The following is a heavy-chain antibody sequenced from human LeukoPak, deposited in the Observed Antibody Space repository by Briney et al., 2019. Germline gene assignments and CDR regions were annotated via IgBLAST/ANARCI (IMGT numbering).Heavy chain of an antibody. Sequence: GESLKISCKGSGYSFTSYWIGWVRQMPGKGLEWMGIIYPGDSDTRYSPSFQGQVTIPADKSISTAYLQWSSLKASDTAMYYCARITYYYDSSGYYYYYYYMDVWGKGTTVTVSS. CDR2: IYPGDSDT. D-gene: IGHD3-22*01. J-gene: IGHJ6*03. CDR1: GYSFTSYW. CDR3: ARITYYYDSSGYYYYYYYMDV. V-gene: IGHV5-51*01.